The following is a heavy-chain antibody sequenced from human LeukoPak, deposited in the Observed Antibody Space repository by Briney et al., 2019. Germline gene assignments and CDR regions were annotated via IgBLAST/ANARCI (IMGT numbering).Heavy chain of an antibody. Sequence: GGSLRLSCAASGFTFSNYAMSWVRQAPGKGLEWVSIITSSGASAYYADSVKGRFTISRDNSKNTLSLQMNSLRAEDTAIYYCVKGEAVIAASFESWGQGTLVTVSP. CDR1: GFTFSNYA. J-gene: IGHJ4*02. D-gene: IGHD2-15*01. V-gene: IGHV3-23*01. CDR3: VKGEAVIAASFES. CDR2: ITSSGASA.